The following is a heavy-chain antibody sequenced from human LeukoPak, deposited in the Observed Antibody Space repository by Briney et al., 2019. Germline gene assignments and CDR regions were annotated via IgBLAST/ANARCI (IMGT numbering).Heavy chain of an antibody. CDR1: GYSFTSYW. Sequence: GESLKISCXGSGYSFTSYWIGWVRQMAGKGLEWVGIIYPDDSDTRYSPSVQDQVTISADKSISTAYLQWSSLKASDTALYYCARQYSSGWYRHFDYWGQGTLVTVSS. V-gene: IGHV5-51*01. CDR2: IYPDDSDT. D-gene: IGHD6-19*01. J-gene: IGHJ4*02. CDR3: ARQYSSGWYRHFDY.